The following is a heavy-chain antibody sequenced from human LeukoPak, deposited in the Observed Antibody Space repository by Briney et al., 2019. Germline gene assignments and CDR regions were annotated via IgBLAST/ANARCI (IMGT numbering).Heavy chain of an antibody. CDR1: GLTVSSSY. D-gene: IGHD2/OR15-2a*01. Sequence: GGSLRLSCAASGLTVSSSYMSWVRQAPGKGLEWVSIIYNDGSTYYADSMKGRFTISRDNSKNSLYLQVNSLRAEDTAMYYCARNILFAFDIWGKGTIVTFSS. V-gene: IGHV3-53*01. CDR3: ARNILFAFDI. J-gene: IGHJ3*02. CDR2: IYNDGST.